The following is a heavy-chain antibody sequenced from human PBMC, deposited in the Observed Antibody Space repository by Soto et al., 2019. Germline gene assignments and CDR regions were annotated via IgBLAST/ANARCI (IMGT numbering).Heavy chain of an antibody. Sequence: QVQLVESGGGVVQPGRSLRLSCAASGFTFSSYGMHWVRQAPGKGLEWVAVISYDGSNKYYADSVKGRFTISRDTSKNTLYLQMNSLRAEDTAVYYCAKDCSGASGYWGQGTLVTVSS. D-gene: IGHD2-15*01. V-gene: IGHV3-30*18. CDR2: ISYDGSNK. CDR1: GFTFSSYG. CDR3: AKDCSGASGY. J-gene: IGHJ4*02.